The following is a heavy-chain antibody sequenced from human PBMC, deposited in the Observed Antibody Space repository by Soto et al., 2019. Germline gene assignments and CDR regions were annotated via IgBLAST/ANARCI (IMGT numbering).Heavy chain of an antibody. CDR1: GGTLSTNA. D-gene: IGHD6-19*01. CDR2: IMPMFGSP. J-gene: IGHJ6*02. Sequence: QVQLVQSGAEVKKAGSSVKVSCKTSGGTLSTNAISWVRQAPGQGLEWMGAIMPMFGSPKYAQKFQGRVTITADNPTSTFYMEMISLTSADTAVYYCARGGFVAGLYNALDAWGQGTTVAVSS. CDR3: ARGGFVAGLYNALDA. V-gene: IGHV1-69*06.